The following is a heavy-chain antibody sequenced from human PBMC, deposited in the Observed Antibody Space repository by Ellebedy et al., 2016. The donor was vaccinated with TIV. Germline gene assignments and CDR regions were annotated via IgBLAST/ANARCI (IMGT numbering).Heavy chain of an antibody. V-gene: IGHV1-2*02. D-gene: IGHD6-25*01. CDR2: INPDSGGT. CDR3: SRVGRGSSGLDV. J-gene: IGHJ6*01. Sequence: ASVKVSCKASGYTFTAYYMHWVLQAPGQGREGMGWINPDSGGTNFAQKFQGRVTVTRDTSVNTAYMELRRLESDDTAVYYCSRVGRGSSGLDVWGQGTTVTVSP. CDR1: GYTFTAYY.